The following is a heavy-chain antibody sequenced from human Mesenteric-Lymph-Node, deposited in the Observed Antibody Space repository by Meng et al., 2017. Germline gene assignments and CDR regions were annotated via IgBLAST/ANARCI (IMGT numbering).Heavy chain of an antibody. CDR2: VHYTGIT. CDR3: ARVLVPGYFDY. CDR1: GCSISSSSSY. D-gene: IGHD6-6*01. V-gene: IGHV4-39*07. Sequence: QLQLQEPGPGLVKPSETLSLTCTVSGCSISSSSSYWGWIRQPPGKILEWIGTVHYTGITYYNPSLKSRVTMSLDTSKNQFSLKLRSVSAADTAVFYCARVLVPGYFDYWGQGTLVTVSS. J-gene: IGHJ4*02.